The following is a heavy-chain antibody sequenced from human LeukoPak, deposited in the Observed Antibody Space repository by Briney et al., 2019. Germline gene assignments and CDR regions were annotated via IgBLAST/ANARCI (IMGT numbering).Heavy chain of an antibody. CDR3: ARQKGYYYYMDV. Sequence: GGSLRLSCAASGFTFSSYSMNWVRQAPGKGLDWVSSISSSSSYIYYADSVKGRFTISRDNAKSSLYLQMNSLRAEDTAVYYCARQKGYYYYMDVWGKGTTVTVSS. CDR1: GFTFSSYS. CDR2: ISSSSSYI. J-gene: IGHJ6*03. V-gene: IGHV3-21*01.